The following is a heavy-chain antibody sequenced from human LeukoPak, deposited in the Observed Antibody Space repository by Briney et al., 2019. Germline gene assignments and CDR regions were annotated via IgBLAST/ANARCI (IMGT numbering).Heavy chain of an antibody. CDR2: ISWNSGSI. D-gene: IGHD4-17*01. CDR1: GFTFDDYA. Sequence: GGSLRLSCAASGFTFDDYAMHWVRQAPGKGLEWVSGISWNSGSIGYADSVKGRFTISRDNAKNSLYLQMNSLRAEDTALYYCAKEGYYGDYVDYWGQGTLVTVSS. V-gene: IGHV3-9*01. CDR3: AKEGYYGDYVDY. J-gene: IGHJ4*02.